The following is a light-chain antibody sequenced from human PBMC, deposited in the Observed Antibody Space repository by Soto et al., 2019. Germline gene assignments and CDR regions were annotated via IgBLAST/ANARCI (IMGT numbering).Light chain of an antibody. CDR1: QGMSSY. V-gene: IGKV1-9*01. CDR2: VTS. CDR3: QQLSIYPLT. Sequence: DIQMTQSPSSLSASVGDRVTITCRASQGMSSYLAWYQQKPGKAPKPLIYVTSTLQTGVPSRFSGSRSGADFTLTISSLQPEDSATYYCQQLSIYPLTFGGGTKVDIK. J-gene: IGKJ4*01.